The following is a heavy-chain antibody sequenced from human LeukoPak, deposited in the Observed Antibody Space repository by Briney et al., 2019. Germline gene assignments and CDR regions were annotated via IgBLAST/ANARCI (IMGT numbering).Heavy chain of an antibody. CDR2: IYYSGST. CDR3: AREDSGYDLASGMDV. CDR1: GGSISSGDYY. Sequence: SETLSLTCTVSGGSISSGDYYWSWIRQPPGKGLEWIGYIYYSGSTYYNPSLKSRVTISVDTSKNQFSLKLSSVTAADTAVYYCAREDSGYDLASGMDVWGQGTTVTVSS. V-gene: IGHV4-30-4*01. D-gene: IGHD5-12*01. J-gene: IGHJ6*02.